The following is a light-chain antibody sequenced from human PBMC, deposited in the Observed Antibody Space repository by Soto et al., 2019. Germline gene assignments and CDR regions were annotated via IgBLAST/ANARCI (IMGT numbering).Light chain of an antibody. CDR3: QQYNNWPPWT. J-gene: IGKJ1*01. V-gene: IGKV3-15*01. Sequence: EIVMTQSPATLSVSPGERATLSCRASQSVSSNLAWYQQKPGQAPRLLIYGASTRATGIPARFSGSGSGTEFTLTISSLQSEYFAVYYCQQYNNWPPWTFGQGTXVDIK. CDR2: GAS. CDR1: QSVSSN.